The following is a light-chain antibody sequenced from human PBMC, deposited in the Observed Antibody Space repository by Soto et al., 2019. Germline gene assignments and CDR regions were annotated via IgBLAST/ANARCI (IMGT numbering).Light chain of an antibody. Sequence: EVVMTQSPVTLSVSLGQRATLSCRASQTVSSHIAWYQQKPGQAPRLLISGVFVRATGIPGRFSGSGPGTEFTLTISSLQSEDFATYYCQQGDIWPWTFGQGTKVDIK. V-gene: IGKV3D-15*01. CDR3: QQGDIWPWT. CDR2: GVF. J-gene: IGKJ1*01. CDR1: QTVSSH.